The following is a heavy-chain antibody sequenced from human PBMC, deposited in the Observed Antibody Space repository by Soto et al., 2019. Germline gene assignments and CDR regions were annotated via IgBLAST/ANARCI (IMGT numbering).Heavy chain of an antibody. CDR2: IWYDGSNK. D-gene: IGHD2-2*01. CDR1: GFTFSSYG. J-gene: IGHJ6*02. V-gene: IGHV3-33*01. CDR3: ARDDIVVVPAANLLYYYYYGMDV. Sequence: RRLSCAASGFTFSSYGMHWVRQAPGKGLEWVAVIWYDGSNKYYADSVKGRFTISRDNSKNTLYLQMNSLRAEDTAVYYCARDDIVVVPAANLLYYYYYGMDVWGQGTTVTVSS.